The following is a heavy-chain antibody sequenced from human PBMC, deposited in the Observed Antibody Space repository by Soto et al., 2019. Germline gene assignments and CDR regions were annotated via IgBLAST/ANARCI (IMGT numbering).Heavy chain of an antibody. D-gene: IGHD6-13*01. CDR3: AKAWYSSSWYEVGY. CDR1: GFTFRTYA. CDR2: ISTSGGST. J-gene: IGHJ4*02. V-gene: IGHV3-23*01. Sequence: PGGSLRLSCAASGFTFRTYAMSWVRQAPGKGLEWVSGISTSGGSTSYAAYVRGRFTIARDNPKNTLYLQMNSLRAEDTAVYYCAKAWYSSSWYEVGYWGQGTLVTV.